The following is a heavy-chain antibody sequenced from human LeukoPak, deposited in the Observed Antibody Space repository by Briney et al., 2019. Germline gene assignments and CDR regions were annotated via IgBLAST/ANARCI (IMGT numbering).Heavy chain of an antibody. CDR1: SGSISTYY. V-gene: IGHV4-59*08. D-gene: IGHD6-19*01. CDR2: INYNGNT. Sequence: SETLSLTCTVSSGSISTYYWSWIRQPPRRELEWLGDINYNGNTNYNPSLQSRVTLSVDTSKNQFSLRLTSVSATDTAVYYCACLSVAHNNYFDYWGQGILVTVSS. J-gene: IGHJ4*02. CDR3: ACLSVAHNNYFDY.